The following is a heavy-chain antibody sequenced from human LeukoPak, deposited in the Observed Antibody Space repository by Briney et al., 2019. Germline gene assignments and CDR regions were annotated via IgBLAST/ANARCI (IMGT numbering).Heavy chain of an antibody. J-gene: IGHJ4*02. CDR3: ARVDYGDYRFDY. Sequence: SETLSLTCTVSGGSISSGGYYWSWIRQHPGKGLEWIGYIYYSGSTYYNPSLKSRVTMSVDTSKNQFSLKLSSVTAADTAVYYCARVDYGDYRFDYWGQGTLVTVSS. CDR2: IYYSGST. V-gene: IGHV4-31*03. CDR1: GGSISSGGYY. D-gene: IGHD4-17*01.